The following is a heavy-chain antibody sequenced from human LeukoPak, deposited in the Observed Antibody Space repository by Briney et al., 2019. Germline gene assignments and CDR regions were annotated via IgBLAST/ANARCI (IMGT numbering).Heavy chain of an antibody. D-gene: IGHD7-27*01. CDR3: AKEEDLGY. Sequence: GGSLRLSCAVSGFTFSSYGMHWVRQAPGKGLEWVAFIRYDGSNKYYADSVKGRFTISRDNSKNTLYLQMNSLRAEDTAVYYCAKEEDLGYWGQGTLVTVSS. CDR1: GFTFSSYG. J-gene: IGHJ4*02. CDR2: IRYDGSNK. V-gene: IGHV3-30*02.